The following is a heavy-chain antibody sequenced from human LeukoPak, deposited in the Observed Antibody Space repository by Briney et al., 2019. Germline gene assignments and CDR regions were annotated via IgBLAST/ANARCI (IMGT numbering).Heavy chain of an antibody. CDR1: GFTFSDYY. Sequence: GGSLRLSCAASGFTFSDYYMGWIRQAPGKGLEWVSYISSSGSTIYYADSVKGRFTISRDNAKNSLYLQMNSLRAEDTAVYYCARARNYYDSSGQPWDAFDIWGQGTMVTVSS. V-gene: IGHV3-11*01. CDR2: ISSSGSTI. J-gene: IGHJ3*02. D-gene: IGHD3-22*01. CDR3: ARARNYYDSSGQPWDAFDI.